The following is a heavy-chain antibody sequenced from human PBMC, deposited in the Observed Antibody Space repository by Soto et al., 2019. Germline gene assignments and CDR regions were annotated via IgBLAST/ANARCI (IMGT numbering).Heavy chain of an antibody. CDR3: ARSNPIANWDFDY. CDR2: IYYSGST. D-gene: IGHD1-26*01. J-gene: IGHJ4*02. V-gene: IGHV4-31*03. CDR1: GGSISSGGYY. Sequence: SETLSLTCTVSGGSISSGGYYWSWIRQHPGKGLEWIGYIYYSGSTYYNPSLKSRVTISVDTSKNQFSLKLSSVTAADTAVYYCARSNPIANWDFDYWGQGTLVTVSS.